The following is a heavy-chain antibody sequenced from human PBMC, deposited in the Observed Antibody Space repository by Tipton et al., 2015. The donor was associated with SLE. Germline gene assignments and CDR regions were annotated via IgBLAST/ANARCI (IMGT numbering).Heavy chain of an antibody. Sequence: TLSLTCTVSGVSISSSNYYWGWIRQSPGKGLAWIGSVYYDGTTYYNPSLKSRVTMSLDTSNNHFSLRLTSVTAADTAMYYCTRELDTFDIWGQGTMVTVSS. J-gene: IGHJ3*02. CDR1: GVSISSSNYY. V-gene: IGHV4-39*07. CDR2: VYYDGTT. CDR3: TRELDTFDI.